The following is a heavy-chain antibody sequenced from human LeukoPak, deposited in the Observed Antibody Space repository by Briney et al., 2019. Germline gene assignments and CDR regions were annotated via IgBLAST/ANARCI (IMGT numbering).Heavy chain of an antibody. CDR3: ARGSRGGGYEAFDF. D-gene: IGHD5-12*01. CDR1: GYTFTSYD. Sequence: ALVKVSCKASGYTFTSYDINWVRQATGQGLEWMGWMNPNSGNTGYAQKFRGRVTITRNTSISTAYMDLRLRSDDTAVYYCARGSRGGGYEAFDFWGQGTQVTVSS. V-gene: IGHV1-8*03. J-gene: IGHJ4*02. CDR2: MNPNSGNT.